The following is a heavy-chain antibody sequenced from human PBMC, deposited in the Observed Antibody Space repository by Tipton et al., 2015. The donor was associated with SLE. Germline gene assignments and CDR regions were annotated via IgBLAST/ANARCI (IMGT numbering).Heavy chain of an antibody. CDR1: GGSISSHY. D-gene: IGHD3-22*01. V-gene: IGHV4-59*11. Sequence: TLSLTCTVSGGSISSHYWSWIRQPPGKGLEWIGYIYNSGSGKYNPSLKGRVTISVDTSKNQFSLKLSSVSAADTAVYYCARSDYYDSSGYYSYAFDIWGQGTMVTVSS. CDR3: ARSDYYDSSGYYSYAFDI. J-gene: IGHJ3*02. CDR2: IYNSGSG.